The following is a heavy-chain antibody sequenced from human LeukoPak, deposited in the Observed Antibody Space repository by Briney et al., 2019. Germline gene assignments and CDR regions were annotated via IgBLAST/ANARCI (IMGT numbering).Heavy chain of an antibody. V-gene: IGHV3-7*01. J-gene: IGHJ4*02. Sequence: GGSLRLSCAASGLTFSGYWMSWVRQAPGKGLEWVANIKQDGSEKYYVDSVKGRFTISRDNAKNSLYLQMNSLRAEDTAVYYCARSPAAAGPFDYWGQGTLVTVSS. CDR2: IKQDGSEK. D-gene: IGHD6-13*01. CDR3: ARSPAAAGPFDY. CDR1: GLTFSGYW.